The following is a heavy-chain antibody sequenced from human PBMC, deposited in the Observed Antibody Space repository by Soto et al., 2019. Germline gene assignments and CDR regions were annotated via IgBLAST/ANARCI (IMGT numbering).Heavy chain of an antibody. CDR2: TYYRSKWYN. Sequence: SQTLSLTCAISGDSVSSNSAAWNWIRQSPSRGLEWLGRTYYRSKWYNDYAVSVESRITINPDTSKNQFSLQLNSVTPEDTAVYYCARDTVALGAMVPYYYYGMDVWGQGTTVTVSS. J-gene: IGHJ6*02. V-gene: IGHV6-1*01. CDR3: ARDTVALGAMVPYYYYGMDV. D-gene: IGHD5-18*01. CDR1: GDSVSSNSAA.